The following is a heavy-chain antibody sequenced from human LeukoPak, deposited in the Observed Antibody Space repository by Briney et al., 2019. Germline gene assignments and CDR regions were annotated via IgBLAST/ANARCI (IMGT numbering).Heavy chain of an antibody. CDR1: GYSISSGYY. CDR3: ARDQGDSSGWYAGY. CDR2: IYHSGST. D-gene: IGHD6-19*01. V-gene: IGHV4-38-2*02. Sequence: KPSETLSLTCTVSGYSISSGYYWGWIRQPPGKGLEWIGSIYHSGSTYYNPSLKSRVTISVDTSKNQFSLKLSSVTAADTAVYYCARDQGDSSGWYAGYWGQGTLVTVSS. J-gene: IGHJ4*02.